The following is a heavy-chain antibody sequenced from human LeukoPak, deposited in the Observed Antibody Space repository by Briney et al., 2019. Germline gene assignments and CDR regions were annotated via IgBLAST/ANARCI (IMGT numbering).Heavy chain of an antibody. Sequence: PGGSLRLSCAASGFTFSGYAMSWVRQAPGKGLEWVSAISGSGGSTYYADSVKGRFTISRDNSKNTLYLQMNSLRAEDTAVYYCAKDHNYYDSSGYYSGGYFDYWGQGTLVTVSS. V-gene: IGHV3-23*01. CDR2: ISGSGGST. CDR3: AKDHNYYDSSGYYSGGYFDY. J-gene: IGHJ4*02. D-gene: IGHD3-22*01. CDR1: GFTFSGYA.